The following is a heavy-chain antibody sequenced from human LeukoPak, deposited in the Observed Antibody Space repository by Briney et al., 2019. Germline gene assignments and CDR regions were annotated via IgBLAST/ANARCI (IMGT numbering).Heavy chain of an antibody. V-gene: IGHV1-69*04. J-gene: IGHJ4*02. CDR2: IIPILGIA. CDR3: ARDHYYYDSSPYFDY. Sequence: SVKVSCKASGGTFSSYAISWVRQAPGQGLEWMGRIIPILGIADYAQKFQGRVTITADKSTSTAYMELSSLRSEDTAVYYCARDHYYYDSSPYFDYWGQGTLVTVSS. CDR1: GGTFSSYA. D-gene: IGHD3-22*01.